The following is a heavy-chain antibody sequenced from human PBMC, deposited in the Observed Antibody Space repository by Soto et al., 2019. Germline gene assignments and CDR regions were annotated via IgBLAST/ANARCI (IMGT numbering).Heavy chain of an antibody. V-gene: IGHV4-59*01. Sequence: PSETLSDTCTVSGGSISSYYWSWIRQPPGKGLEWIGYIYYSGRTNYNPSLKSRVTISVDTSKNQFSLKLSSVTAADTAAYYCAAVVAASWVSPWGQGTRVTV. D-gene: IGHD2-15*01. CDR2: IYYSGRT. CDR3: AAVVAASWVSP. J-gene: IGHJ5*02. CDR1: GGSISSYY.